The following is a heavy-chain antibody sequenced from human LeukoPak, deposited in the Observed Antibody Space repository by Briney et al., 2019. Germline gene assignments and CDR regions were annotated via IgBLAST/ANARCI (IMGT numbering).Heavy chain of an antibody. Sequence: NPSETLSLTCTVSGGSISSSNYYWGWIRQPPGKGLEWIGNIYYSGSTYYKPSLKTRVTISVDTSKNQFSLKLTSVTAADTAVYYCARHASVDGNWPRPLDYWGQGSLVTVSS. J-gene: IGHJ4*02. D-gene: IGHD6-19*01. CDR3: ARHASVDGNWPRPLDY. V-gene: IGHV4-39*01. CDR2: IYYSGST. CDR1: GGSISSSNYY.